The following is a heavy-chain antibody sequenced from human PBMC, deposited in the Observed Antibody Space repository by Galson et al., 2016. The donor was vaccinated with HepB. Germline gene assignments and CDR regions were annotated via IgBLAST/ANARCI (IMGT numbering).Heavy chain of an antibody. CDR2: ISVTGDGT. CDR1: GFTFKNYV. CDR3: AKSMTGGINGSDH. Sequence: SLRLSCAASGFTFKNYVMTWVRQAPGKGLEWVSAISVTGDGTNYADSVKGRFTISRDNSKNTLYLQMNSLRGDDTAMYYCAKSMTGGINGSDHWGQGTLVTVSS. V-gene: IGHV3-23*01. D-gene: IGHD2-8*02. J-gene: IGHJ1*01.